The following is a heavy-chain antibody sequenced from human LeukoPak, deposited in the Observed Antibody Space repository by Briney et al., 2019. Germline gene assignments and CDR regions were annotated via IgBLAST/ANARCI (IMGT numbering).Heavy chain of an antibody. CDR1: GGXISSGDYY. J-gene: IGHJ4*02. V-gene: IGHV4-30-4*01. Sequence: SETLSLTCTVSGGXISSGDYYWSWIRQPPGMGLDWHGYIYYSGSTYYNPSLKSRVTISIDTSKNQFSLKLSSVTAADTAVYYCARAGRIAASGGHYFDYWGQGTLVTVSS. CDR3: ARAGRIAASGGHYFDY. CDR2: IYYSGST. D-gene: IGHD2-15*01.